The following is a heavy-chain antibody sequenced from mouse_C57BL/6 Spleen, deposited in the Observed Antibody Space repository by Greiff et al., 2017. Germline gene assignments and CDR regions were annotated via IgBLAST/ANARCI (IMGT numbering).Heavy chain of an antibody. J-gene: IGHJ2*01. CDR3: AREGITTVVGFDY. D-gene: IGHD1-1*01. Sequence: QVQLQQPGAELVRPGTSVKLSCKASGYTFTSYWMHWVKQRPGQGLEWIGVIDPSDSYTNYNQKFKGKATLTVDTSSRTAYMPLSSLTSEDSAVYDCAREGITTVVGFDYWGQGTTLTVSS. CDR2: IDPSDSYT. V-gene: IGHV1-59*01. CDR1: GYTFTSYW.